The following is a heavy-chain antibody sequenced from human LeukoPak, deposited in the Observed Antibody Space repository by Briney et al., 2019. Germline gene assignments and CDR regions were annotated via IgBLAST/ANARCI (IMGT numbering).Heavy chain of an antibody. Sequence: GGSLRLSCAASGFTFSTYWMHWVRHAPGKGLEWVANIKQDGSEKDYVDSVKGRFTISRDNAKNSLYLQMNSLTAEDTAVYYCARESFAARWDWGQGTLVTVSS. J-gene: IGHJ4*02. V-gene: IGHV3-7*01. CDR3: ARESFAARWD. CDR1: GFTFSTYW. D-gene: IGHD6-6*01. CDR2: IKQDGSEK.